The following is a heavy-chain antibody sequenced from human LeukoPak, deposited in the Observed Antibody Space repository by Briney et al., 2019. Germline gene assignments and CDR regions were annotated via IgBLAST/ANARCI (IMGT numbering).Heavy chain of an antibody. V-gene: IGHV1-2*02. CDR1: GYTFTGYY. CDR3: ARGTNYGSGSYVI. Sequence: ASVKVSCKASGYTFTGYYMHWVRQAPGQGLEWMGWINPNSGGTNYAQKFQGRVTMTRDTSISTAYMELRSLRSDDTAVYYCARGTNYGSGSYVIWGQGTLATVSS. J-gene: IGHJ4*02. CDR2: INPNSGGT. D-gene: IGHD3-10*01.